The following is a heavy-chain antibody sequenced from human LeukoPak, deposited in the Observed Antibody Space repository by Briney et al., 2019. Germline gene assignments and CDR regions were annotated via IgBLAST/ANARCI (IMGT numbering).Heavy chain of an antibody. Sequence: GGSLRLSCAVSGFTFSDYYMSWIRQAPGKGLEWVSYISSSSSYIYYADSVKGRFTISRDNAKNSLYLQMNSLRAEDTAVYYCARESLYYDFWSGYYNYYYMDVWGKGTTVTVSS. CDR2: ISSSSSYI. V-gene: IGHV3-11*06. CDR3: ARESLYYDFWSGYYNYYYMDV. CDR1: GFTFSDYY. J-gene: IGHJ6*03. D-gene: IGHD3-3*01.